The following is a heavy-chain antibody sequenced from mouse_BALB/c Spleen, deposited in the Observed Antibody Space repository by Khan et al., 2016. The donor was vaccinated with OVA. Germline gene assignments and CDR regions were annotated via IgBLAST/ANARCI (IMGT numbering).Heavy chain of an antibody. CDR3: ARVGYNGTMDC. D-gene: IGHD2-14*01. CDR1: GFTFTNYG. Sequence: LVESGPELKKPGETVQISCKASGFTFTNYGMNWVKQAPGKGLKWMGWIHTYTGEPTFADDFKGRFAFSLETSASTAYLQINSLKNEDTATYFCARVGYNGTMDCWGQGTSVTVSA. CDR2: IHTYTGEP. J-gene: IGHJ4*01. V-gene: IGHV9-3-1*01.